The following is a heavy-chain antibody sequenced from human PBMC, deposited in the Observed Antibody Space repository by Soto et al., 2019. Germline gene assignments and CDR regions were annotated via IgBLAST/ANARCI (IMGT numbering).Heavy chain of an antibody. CDR2: ISTYNGNT. Sequence: ASVKVSCKASGYTFTSYAISWVRQAPGQGLEWMGWISTYNGNTKYAQKLQGRVTMTTDTSTSTAYMELRSLRSDDTAVFYCAREMVRGVGSDYWGQGTLVTVSS. J-gene: IGHJ4*02. CDR1: GYTFTSYA. V-gene: IGHV1-18*01. D-gene: IGHD3-10*01. CDR3: AREMVRGVGSDY.